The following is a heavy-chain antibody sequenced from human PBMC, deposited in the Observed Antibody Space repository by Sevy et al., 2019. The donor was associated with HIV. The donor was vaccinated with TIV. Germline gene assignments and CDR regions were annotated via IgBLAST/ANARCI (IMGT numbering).Heavy chain of an antibody. V-gene: IGHV4-34*01. Sequence: SETLSLTCAVYGGSFSGYYWSWIRQPPGKGLEWIGENNHSGGTNYNPSLKSRVTISVDTSKNQFSRKLSSVTAADTAVYYCARHCSGTSCSHAFDIWGQGTMVTVSS. J-gene: IGHJ3*02. CDR2: NNHSGGT. CDR1: GGSFSGYY. CDR3: ARHCSGTSCSHAFDI. D-gene: IGHD2-2*01.